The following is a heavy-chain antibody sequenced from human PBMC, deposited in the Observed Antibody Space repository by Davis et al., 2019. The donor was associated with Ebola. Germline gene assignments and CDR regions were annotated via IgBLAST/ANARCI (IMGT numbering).Heavy chain of an antibody. CDR3: ARGGSYRPYYFDY. D-gene: IGHD1-26*01. CDR1: SGSFSGYY. CDR2: INHSGST. V-gene: IGHV4-34*01. J-gene: IGHJ4*02. Sequence: PSETLSLTCAVYSGSFSGYYWNWIRQPPGKGLEWIGEINHSGSTNYNPSLKSRVTISVDTSKNQFFLELSSVTAADTAVYYCARGGSYRPYYFDYWGQGTLVTVSS.